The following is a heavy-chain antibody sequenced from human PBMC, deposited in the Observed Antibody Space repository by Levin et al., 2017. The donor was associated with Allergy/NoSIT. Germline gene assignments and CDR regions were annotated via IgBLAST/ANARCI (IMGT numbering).Heavy chain of an antibody. V-gene: IGHV2-5*02. Sequence: SGPTLVKPTQTLTLTCTFSGFSLSTSGVGVGWIRQPPGKALEWLALIYWDDDKRYSPSLKSRLTITKDTSKNQVVLTMTNMDPVDTATYYCAHRKSLVDFWSGFVQNWFDPWGQGTLVTVSS. CDR3: AHRKSLVDFWSGFVQNWFDP. J-gene: IGHJ5*02. CDR1: GFSLSTSGVG. D-gene: IGHD3-3*01. CDR2: IYWDDDK.